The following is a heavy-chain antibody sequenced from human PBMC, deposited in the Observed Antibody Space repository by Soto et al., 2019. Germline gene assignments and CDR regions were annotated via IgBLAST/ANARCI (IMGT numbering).Heavy chain of an antibody. D-gene: IGHD3-10*01. J-gene: IGHJ4*02. CDR1: GYRFTSYW. V-gene: IGHV5-51*01. CDR2: IYPGDSDT. Sequence: GESLKISCKGSGYRFTSYWIVWVRQMPGKGPEWMGIIYPGDSDTRYSPSFQGQVAISADKSISTAYLQMNSLESEDTAVYYCARGRSSRELYPTYFDYWGQGTLVTVSS. CDR3: ARGRSSRELYPTYFDY.